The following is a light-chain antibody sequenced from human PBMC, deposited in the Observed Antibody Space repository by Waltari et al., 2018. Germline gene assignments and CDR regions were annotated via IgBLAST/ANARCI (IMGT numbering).Light chain of an antibody. V-gene: IGLV1-40*01. CDR1: SSNIGSYYH. CDR3: QSFDSSLDGYV. Sequence: QSVLTQPPSVSGAPGQRVTISCTGSSSNIGSYYHVHWYQPLPGTAPKVLIYANTNRPSVVPDLFAGSKSGASASLAITGLQAEDESDYYCQSFDSSLDGYVFGTGTKVTVL. CDR2: ANT. J-gene: IGLJ1*01.